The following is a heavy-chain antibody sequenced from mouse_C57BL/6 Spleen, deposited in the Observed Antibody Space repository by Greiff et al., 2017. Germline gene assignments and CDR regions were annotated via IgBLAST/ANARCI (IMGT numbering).Heavy chain of an antibody. D-gene: IGHD1-1*01. CDR2: IYWDDDT. J-gene: IGHJ1*03. CDR3: ARDDYGSSYWYVDV. Sequence: QVTLKVCGPGILQSSQTLSLTCSFSGFSLSTYGMGVSWIRQPSGKGLEWLAPIYWDDDTAYNPSLKSRLTISKETSKNQVFLKITSVDTADTATYYCARDDYGSSYWYVDVWGTGTTVTVSS. V-gene: IGHV8-12*01. CDR1: GFSLSTYGMG.